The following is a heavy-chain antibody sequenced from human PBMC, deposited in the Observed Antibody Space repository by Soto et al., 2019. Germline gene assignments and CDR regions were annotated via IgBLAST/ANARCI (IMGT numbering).Heavy chain of an antibody. D-gene: IGHD2-15*01. CDR3: AGDTFGGSDS. CDR2: IDPYETGI. J-gene: IGHJ4*02. V-gene: IGHV3-74*01. Sequence: EVQLVESGGGLVQPGGSLRLSCAASGFAFSSYWMHWVLQAPGKGLVWVSRIDPYETGISYADSVKGRFPISRDNAKNTLYLQMTCHRAADTAVYYCAGDTFGGSDSWGQRTLVTVST. CDR1: GFAFSSYW.